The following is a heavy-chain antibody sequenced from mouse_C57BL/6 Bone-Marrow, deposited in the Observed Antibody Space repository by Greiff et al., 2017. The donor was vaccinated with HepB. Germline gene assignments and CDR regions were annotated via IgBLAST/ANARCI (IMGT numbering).Heavy chain of an antibody. CDR1: GFTFSDYG. J-gene: IGHJ2*01. CDR2: ISNLAYSI. V-gene: IGHV5-15*01. CDR3: ARTAQAPFDY. Sequence: EVKLMESGGGLVQPGGSLKLSCAASGFTFSDYGMAWVRQAPRKGPEWVAFISNLAYSIYYADTVTGRFTISRENAKNTLYLEMSSLRSEDTAMYYCARTAQAPFDYWGQGTTLTVSS. D-gene: IGHD3-2*02.